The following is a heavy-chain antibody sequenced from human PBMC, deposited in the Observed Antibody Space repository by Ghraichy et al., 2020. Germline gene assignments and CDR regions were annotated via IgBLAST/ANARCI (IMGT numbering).Heavy chain of an antibody. D-gene: IGHD5-18*01. V-gene: IGHV4-39*01. CDR2: IDDSGST. Sequence: EWIGSIDDSGSTYYNPSLKSRVTISADTSKNQFSLKLMAVTAADTAVYYCARQVWPETGGYSYGDSAIYYGMDVWG. CDR3: ARQVWPETGGYSYGDSAIYYGMDV. J-gene: IGHJ6*01.